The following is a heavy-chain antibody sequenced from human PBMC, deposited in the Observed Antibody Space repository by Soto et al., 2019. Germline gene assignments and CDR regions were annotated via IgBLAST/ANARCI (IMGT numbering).Heavy chain of an antibody. V-gene: IGHV3-33*01. CDR3: ARDRGSDDPIDY. J-gene: IGHJ4*02. D-gene: IGHD2-21*01. Sequence: QVQLVESGGGVVQPGRSLRLSCGASGFTLSSYGMHWVRQAPGKGLEWVAVIWHDGSKKYYADSVKGRFTISRDNSKNTLDLQMNNLRAEYTAVYYCARDRGSDDPIDYWGQGTLVTVSS. CDR1: GFTLSSYG. CDR2: IWHDGSKK.